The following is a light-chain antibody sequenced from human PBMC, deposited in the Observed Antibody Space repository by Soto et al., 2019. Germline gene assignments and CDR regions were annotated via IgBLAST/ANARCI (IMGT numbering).Light chain of an antibody. CDR3: QQYDRSHPAFT. V-gene: IGKV3-20*01. CDR1: QTVSSNY. CDR2: GAS. Sequence: EIVLTQSPCTLSLSPGERATLSCRASQTVSSNYLAWYQQKPGRAPRLLIYGASSRATGIPDRFSGSGSGTDFTLTISRLEPEDFAVYYCQQYDRSHPAFTFGPGTKVDIK. J-gene: IGKJ3*01.